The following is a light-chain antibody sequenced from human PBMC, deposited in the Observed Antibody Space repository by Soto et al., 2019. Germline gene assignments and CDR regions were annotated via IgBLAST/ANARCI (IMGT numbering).Light chain of an antibody. CDR2: GAS. V-gene: IGKV3D-20*02. CDR1: QNVDSNY. Sequence: EIVLTQSPGTLSLSPGERATLSCRASQNVDSNYLAWYQQKPGQAPRIIIFGASNRATGIPARFSGSGSGTDFTLTINSLEPEDFAVYYCQHRSGWPAISFGQGTRREIK. CDR3: QHRSGWPAIS. J-gene: IGKJ5*01.